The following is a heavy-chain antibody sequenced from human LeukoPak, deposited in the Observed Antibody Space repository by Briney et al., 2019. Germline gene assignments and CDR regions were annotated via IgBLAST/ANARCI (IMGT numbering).Heavy chain of an antibody. CDR2: INPNSGGT. V-gene: IGHV1-2*02. CDR3: AKAFGTNGYYQLPIDF. D-gene: IGHD3-22*01. Sequence: ASVKVSCKASGYTFTGYYMHWVRQAPGQGLEWMGWINPNSGGTNYAQKFQGRVTMTRDTSISTAYMELSRLRSDDTAVYFCAKAFGTNGYYQLPIDFWGQGTLVTVSS. J-gene: IGHJ4*02. CDR1: GYTFTGYY.